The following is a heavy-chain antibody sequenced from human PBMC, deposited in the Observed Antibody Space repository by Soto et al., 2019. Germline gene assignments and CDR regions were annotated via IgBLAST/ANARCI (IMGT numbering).Heavy chain of an antibody. CDR1: EFTFSTYP. D-gene: IGHD3-3*01. Sequence: QVLLVESGGGVVQPGRSLRLSCAASEFTFSTYPMHWVRQAPGKGLEWVAVISYDETNKYYADSVKDRFTISRDNSKNTLYLQMNNLRADDTAVYYCARGASDFWGAYPEIHFFDYWGHGTLVTVSS. V-gene: IGHV3-30-3*01. CDR3: ARGASDFWGAYPEIHFFDY. J-gene: IGHJ4*01. CDR2: ISYDETNK.